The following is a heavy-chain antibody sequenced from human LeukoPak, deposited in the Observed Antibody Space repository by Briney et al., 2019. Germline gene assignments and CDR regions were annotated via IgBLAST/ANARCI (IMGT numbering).Heavy chain of an antibody. CDR2: FDPEDGET. D-gene: IGHD2-2*01. J-gene: IGHJ1*01. Sequence: ASVKVSCKVSGYTLTELSMHWVRQAPGKGLEWMGGFDPEDGETIYAQKFQGGVTMTGDTSTDTAYMELSSLRSEDTAVYYCATGLPAAKREYFQHWGQGTLVTVSS. CDR3: ATGLPAAKREYFQH. V-gene: IGHV1-24*01. CDR1: GYTLTELS.